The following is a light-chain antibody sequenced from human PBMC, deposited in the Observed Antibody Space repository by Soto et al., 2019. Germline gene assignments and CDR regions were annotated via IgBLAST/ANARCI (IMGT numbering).Light chain of an antibody. V-gene: IGKV3-20*01. J-gene: IGKJ5*01. CDR2: GAS. CDR1: QSVSSSY. CDR3: QQYGSSGIT. Sequence: EIVLTQSPGTLSLSPGERATLSCRASQSVSSSYLAWYQQKSGQAPRLLIYGASSRATGIPDRFSGSGSGTDFTLSISRLEPEDFAVYYCQQYGSSGITCGQGTRREIK.